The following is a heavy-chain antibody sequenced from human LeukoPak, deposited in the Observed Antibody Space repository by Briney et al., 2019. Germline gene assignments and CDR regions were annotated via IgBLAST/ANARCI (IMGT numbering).Heavy chain of an antibody. CDR3: ATDPGEWEPI. CDR2: IKSKTDGGTS. Sequence: PGGSLRLSCATSGLTFTNAWMSRFRQAPGKGLEWVGRIKSKTDGGTSDYAAPVQGRFTISRDDSKNTLYLQMNSLKIEDTAVYYCATDPGEWEPIWGQGTMVTVSS. CDR1: GLTFTNAW. J-gene: IGHJ3*02. V-gene: IGHV3-15*01. D-gene: IGHD1-26*01.